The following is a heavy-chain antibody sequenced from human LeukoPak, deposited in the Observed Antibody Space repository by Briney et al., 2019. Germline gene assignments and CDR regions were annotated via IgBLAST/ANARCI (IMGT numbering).Heavy chain of an antibody. J-gene: IGHJ4*02. CDR3: GSRRTAMFGVIKGPIDY. V-gene: IGHV4-34*01. CDR1: GGSISSYY. CDR2: INHSGSP. D-gene: IGHD3-3*01. Sequence: SETLSLTCTVSGGSISSYYWTWIRQPPGKGLEWLGEINHSGSPNNNPSLKSRVSISFDTSKNQFSLKLTSVTAADTAVYYCGSRRTAMFGVIKGPIDYWGQGTLVTVSS.